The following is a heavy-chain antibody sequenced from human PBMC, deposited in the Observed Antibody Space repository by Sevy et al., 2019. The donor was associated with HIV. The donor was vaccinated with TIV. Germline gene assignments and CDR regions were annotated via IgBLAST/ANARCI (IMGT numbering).Heavy chain of an antibody. J-gene: IGHJ6*02. CDR2: IYYSGST. CDR1: GGSISSYY. Sequence: SETLSLTCTVSGGSISSYYWSWIRQPPGKGLEWIGYIYYSGSTNYNPSLKSRVTISVDTSKNQFSLKLSSVTAADTAVYYCARASHYYGSGSYYSWSDYYYYGMDVWGQGTTVTVSS. CDR3: ARASHYYGSGSYYSWSDYYYYGMDV. V-gene: IGHV4-59*01. D-gene: IGHD3-10*01.